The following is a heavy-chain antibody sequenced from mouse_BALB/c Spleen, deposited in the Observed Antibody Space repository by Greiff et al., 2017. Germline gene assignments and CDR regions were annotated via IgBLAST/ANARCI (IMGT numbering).Heavy chain of an antibody. CDR3: ARGYDYDEGVFDY. Sequence: EVQLVESGGGLVKPGGSLKLSCAASGFTFSSYAMSWVRQTPEKRLEWVASLSSGGSTYYPDSVKGRFTISRDNARNILYLQMSSLRSEDTAMYYCARGYDYDEGVFDYWGQGTTLTVSS. V-gene: IGHV5-6-5*01. CDR1: GFTFSSYA. CDR2: LSSGGST. J-gene: IGHJ2*01. D-gene: IGHD2-4*01.